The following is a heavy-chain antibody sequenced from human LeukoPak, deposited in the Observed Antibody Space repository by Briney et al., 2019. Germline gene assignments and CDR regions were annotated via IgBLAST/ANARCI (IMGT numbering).Heavy chain of an antibody. CDR1: GGSFSGYY. CDR3: ARGGIAAAPSDY. CDR2: IYYSGST. Sequence: SETLSLTCAVYGGSFSGYYWSWIRQPPGKGLEWIGYIYYSGSTNYNPSLKSRVTMSVDTSKNQFSLKLSSVTAADTAVYYCARGGIAAAPSDYWGQGTLVTVSS. D-gene: IGHD6-13*01. V-gene: IGHV4-59*12. J-gene: IGHJ4*02.